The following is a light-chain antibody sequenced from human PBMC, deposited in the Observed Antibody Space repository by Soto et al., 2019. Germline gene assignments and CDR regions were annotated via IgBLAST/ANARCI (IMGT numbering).Light chain of an antibody. Sequence: QSALTQPASVSGSPGQSITISCTGTSSDVGGYNYVSWYQQHPGKAPKLMIYEVSNRPSGVSNRFSGSKSGNTASLTISGLTAEDEADYYCSSYTSSSIDYVFGTGTKVTVL. CDR2: EVS. V-gene: IGLV2-14*01. J-gene: IGLJ1*01. CDR3: SSYTSSSIDYV. CDR1: SSDVGGYNY.